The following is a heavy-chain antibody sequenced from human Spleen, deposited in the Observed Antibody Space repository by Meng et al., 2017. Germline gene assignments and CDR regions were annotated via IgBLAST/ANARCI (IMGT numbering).Heavy chain of an antibody. CDR1: GITFSSNW. V-gene: IGHV3-7*01. D-gene: IGHD1-20*01. CDR2: IKPDGSET. Sequence: GGSLRLSCAVSGITFSSNWMTWVRQAPGKGLEWVANIKPDGSETNYVDSLKGRFTISRDNAKNSLYLQMNSLRAEDTAVYYCARFGNDNWNDGDYYYYYGMDVWGQGTTVTVSS. J-gene: IGHJ6*02. CDR3: ARFGNDNWNDGDYYYYYGMDV.